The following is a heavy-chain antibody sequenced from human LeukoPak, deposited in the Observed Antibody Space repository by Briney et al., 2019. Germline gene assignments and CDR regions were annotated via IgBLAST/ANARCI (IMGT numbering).Heavy chain of an antibody. CDR3: ARVDNRSNWANHYHYLPLDV. J-gene: IGHJ6*04. CDR2: INHSGST. Sequence: SETLSLTCAVYGGSFSGYYWSWIRQPPGKGLEWIGEINHSGSTDYNPSLKSRLTISVDTSKNQFSLKLNSVTAADTAVYYCARVDNRSNWANHYHYLPLDVRGKETTATVSS. CDR1: GGSFSGYY. V-gene: IGHV4-34*01. D-gene: IGHD6-13*01.